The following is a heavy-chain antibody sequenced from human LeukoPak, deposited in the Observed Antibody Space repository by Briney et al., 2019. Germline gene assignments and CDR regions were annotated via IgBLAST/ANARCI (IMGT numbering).Heavy chain of an antibody. Sequence: ASVKVSCKASGYTFTSYDINWVRQATGQGLEWMGWMNPNSGNTGYAQKFQGRVTMARNTSISTAYMELSSPRSEDTAVYYCARFGELTRDYYYYGMDVWGQGTTVTVSS. CDR3: ARFGELTRDYYYYGMDV. D-gene: IGHD3-10*01. CDR2: MNPNSGNT. CDR1: GYTFTSYD. J-gene: IGHJ6*02. V-gene: IGHV1-8*01.